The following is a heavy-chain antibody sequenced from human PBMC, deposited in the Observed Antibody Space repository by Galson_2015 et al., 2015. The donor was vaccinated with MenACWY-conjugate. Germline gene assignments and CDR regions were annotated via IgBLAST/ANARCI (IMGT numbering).Heavy chain of an antibody. D-gene: IGHD3-10*01. CDR2: ISKSESGSPI. CDR3: ARETIVVPSDY. Sequence: SLRLSCAASGFTFTGYEFNWVRQAPGKGLEWLSCISKSESGSPIYYADSVKGRFTISRDNADNSLYLQMNSLRDEDTAVYYCARETIVVPSDYWGQGTLVTVSS. V-gene: IGHV3-48*03. CDR1: GFTFTGYE. J-gene: IGHJ4*02.